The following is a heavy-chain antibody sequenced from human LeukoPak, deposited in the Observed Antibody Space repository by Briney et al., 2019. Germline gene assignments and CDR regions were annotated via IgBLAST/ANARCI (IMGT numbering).Heavy chain of an antibody. J-gene: IGHJ4*02. V-gene: IGHV3-74*01. D-gene: IGHD3-16*02. CDR2: INTDGSST. CDR3: ASLWARYNYFDY. CDR1: GFTFSSYW. Sequence: PGGSLRLSCAASGFTFSSYWMHWVRQAPGKGLVWVSRINTDGSSTSYADSVKGRFTISRDNAKNTLYLQMDSLRPEDTAVYYCASLWARYNYFDYWGQGTLVTVSS.